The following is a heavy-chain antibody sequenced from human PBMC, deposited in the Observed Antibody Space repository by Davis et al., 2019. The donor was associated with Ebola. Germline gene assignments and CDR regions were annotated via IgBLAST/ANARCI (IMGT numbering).Heavy chain of an antibody. J-gene: IGHJ4*02. CDR1: GFRFSSYW. CDR3: ATTPQYSSGQNKPFDY. CDR2: IKTDGSST. V-gene: IGHV3-74*01. Sequence: GESLKISCAASGFRFSSYWMHWVRQAPGKGLVWVSRIKTDGSSTGYGGSVQGRFTISRDNSKNTLYLQMNSLRAEDTAVYYCATTPQYSSGQNKPFDYWGQGTLVTVSS. D-gene: IGHD6-19*01.